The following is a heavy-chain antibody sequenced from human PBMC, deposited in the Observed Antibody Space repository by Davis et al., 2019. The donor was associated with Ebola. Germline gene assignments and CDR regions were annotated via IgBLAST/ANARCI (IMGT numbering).Heavy chain of an antibody. CDR2: ISSSSYI. CDR3: ARDITAYGDYGNDAFDI. J-gene: IGHJ3*02. V-gene: IGHV3-21*01. D-gene: IGHD4-17*01. Sequence: GESLKISCAASGFTFSSYSMNWVRQAPGKGLEWVSSISSSSYIYYADSVKGRFTISRDNAKNSLYLQMNSLRAEDTAVYYCARDITAYGDYGNDAFDIWGQGTMVTVSS. CDR1: GFTFSSYS.